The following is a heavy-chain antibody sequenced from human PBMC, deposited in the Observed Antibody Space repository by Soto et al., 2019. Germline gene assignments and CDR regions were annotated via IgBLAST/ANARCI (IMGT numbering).Heavy chain of an antibody. V-gene: IGHV4-59*08. J-gene: IGHJ4*02. Sequence: QVQLQESGPGLVKPSETLSLTCTVSGGSISSYYWSWIRQPPGKGLEWIGYIYYSGSTHYNPPLKSRVTISVDTSKNQFSLKLSSVTAADTAVYYCARRYGSAIDYWGQGTLVTVSS. CDR1: GGSISSYY. D-gene: IGHD1-26*01. CDR3: ARRYGSAIDY. CDR2: IYYSGST.